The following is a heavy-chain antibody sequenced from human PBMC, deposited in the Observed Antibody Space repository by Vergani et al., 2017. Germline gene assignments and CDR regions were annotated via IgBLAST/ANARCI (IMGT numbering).Heavy chain of an antibody. J-gene: IGHJ4*02. CDR3: AKDPFSGIPGY. Sequence: EVQLVESGGGLVQPGGSLRLSCAASGFTFSDHYMDWVRQAPGKGLEWVGRTRNKANSYTTEYAASVKGRFTISRDNSKSTLNLQMSSLRADDTAVYYCAKDPFSGIPGYWGQGTLVTVSS. D-gene: IGHD3-10*01. CDR1: GFTFSDHY. CDR2: TRNKANSYTT. V-gene: IGHV3-72*01.